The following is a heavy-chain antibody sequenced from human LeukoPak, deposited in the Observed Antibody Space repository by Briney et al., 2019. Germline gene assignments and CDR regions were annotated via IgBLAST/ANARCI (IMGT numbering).Heavy chain of an antibody. CDR1: GRPFSGYY. V-gene: IGHV4-34*01. J-gene: IGHJ4*02. CDR2: INHSGNS. Sequence: TETLSLTCSVYGRPFSGYYWRGIRQPPGKGLEWIGEINHSGNSNYNPSLKSRVTISVDTSKNQFSLKLNAVTAADTGLYSCARGLTYWGQGTLVTVSS. CDR3: ARGLTY.